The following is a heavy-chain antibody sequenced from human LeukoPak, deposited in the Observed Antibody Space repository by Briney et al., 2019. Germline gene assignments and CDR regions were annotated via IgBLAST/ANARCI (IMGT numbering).Heavy chain of an antibody. Sequence: ASVKVSCKVSGYTLTELSMHWVRQAPGKGLEWMGGFDPEDCETNYARKFQGRVTITEDTSTDTAYMELSSLRSEDTAVYYCATDPALYYDSSGYSSWGQGTLVTVSS. J-gene: IGHJ5*02. CDR1: GYTLTELS. CDR3: ATDPALYYDSSGYSS. CDR2: FDPEDCET. D-gene: IGHD3-22*01. V-gene: IGHV1-24*01.